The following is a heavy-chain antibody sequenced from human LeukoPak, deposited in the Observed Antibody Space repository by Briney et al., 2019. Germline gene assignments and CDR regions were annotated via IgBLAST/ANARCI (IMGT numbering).Heavy chain of an antibody. D-gene: IGHD3-22*01. J-gene: IGHJ4*02. CDR1: GFTFSSYA. Sequence: GGSLRLSCAASGFTFSSYAMSWVRRAPGKGLEWVSSISSSSSYIYYADSVKGRFTISRDNAKNSLYLQMNSLRAEDTAVYYCARDRSEYYYDSSGYYKGAYWGQGTLVTVSS. V-gene: IGHV3-21*01. CDR2: ISSSSSYI. CDR3: ARDRSEYYYDSSGYYKGAY.